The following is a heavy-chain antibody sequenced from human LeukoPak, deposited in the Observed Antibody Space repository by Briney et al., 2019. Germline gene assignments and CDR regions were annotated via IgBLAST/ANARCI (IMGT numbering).Heavy chain of an antibody. CDR1: GFTFSDYY. Sequence: PGGSLRLSCADSGFTFSDYYMSWICQAPGKGREWVSYISSSGSTIYYADSVKGRFTISRDNAKNSLYLQMNSLRAEDTAVYYCARGRDGYKLPPDYWGQGTLVTVSS. CDR2: ISSSGSTI. V-gene: IGHV3-11*01. J-gene: IGHJ4*02. D-gene: IGHD5-24*01. CDR3: ARGRDGYKLPPDY.